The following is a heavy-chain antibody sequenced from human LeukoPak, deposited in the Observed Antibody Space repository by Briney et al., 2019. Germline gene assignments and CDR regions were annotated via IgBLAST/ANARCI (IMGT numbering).Heavy chain of an antibody. CDR2: IYHSGST. CDR3: ARAVGYFDWLPLFDY. Sequence: SETLSLTCTVSGYSISSGYYWGWIRQPPGKGLEWIGSIYHSGSTYYNPSLKSRVTISVDTSKNQFSLKLSSVTAADTAVYYCARAVGYFDWLPLFDYWGQGTLVTVSS. D-gene: IGHD3-9*01. J-gene: IGHJ4*02. CDR1: GYSISSGYY. V-gene: IGHV4-38-2*02.